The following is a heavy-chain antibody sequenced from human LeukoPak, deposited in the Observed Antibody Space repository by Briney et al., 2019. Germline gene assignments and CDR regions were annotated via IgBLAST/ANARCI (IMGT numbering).Heavy chain of an antibody. CDR2: ISSSGSTK. CDR3: ARGCGLHLSPASSYYDSRCRYFDD. D-gene: IGHD3-22*01. V-gene: IGHV3-48*03. CDR1: GFTFSSSD. J-gene: IGHJ4*02. Sequence: GSLRLSCAASGFTFSSSDMNWVRQAPGKGLEWVSYISSSGSTKNYADSVKGRFTISRDNAKNSLYLQMNSLRAEDTAVYYCARGCGLHLSPASSYYDSRCRYFDDWGQGTLVTVSS.